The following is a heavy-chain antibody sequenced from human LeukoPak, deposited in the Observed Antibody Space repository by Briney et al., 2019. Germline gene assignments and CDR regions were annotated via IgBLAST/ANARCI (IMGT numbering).Heavy chain of an antibody. CDR3: ARAQDYDYVWGSPIFDY. V-gene: IGHV4-4*07. CDR2: IYASGTT. D-gene: IGHD3-16*01. J-gene: IGHJ4*02. CDR1: GGSISSYY. Sequence: PSETLSLTCTVSGGSISSYYWSWIRQSAGKGLEWIGRIYASGTTRYNPSLNSRVTMSVDTSKDQFSLKLSSVTAADTAVYYCARAQDYDYVWGSPIFDYWGQGTLVTVSS.